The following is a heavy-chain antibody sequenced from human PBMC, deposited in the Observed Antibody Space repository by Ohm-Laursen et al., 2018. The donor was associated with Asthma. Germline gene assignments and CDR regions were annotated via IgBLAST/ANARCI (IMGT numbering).Heavy chain of an antibody. Sequence: SVKVSCKASGYTFTSYGISWVRQAPGQGLEWMGWISAYNGNTNYAQKLQGRVTMTTDTSTSTAYMELRSLRSDDTAVYYCARVASSWYPNWFDPWGQGTLVTVSS. CDR3: ARVASSWYPNWFDP. V-gene: IGHV1-18*01. CDR2: ISAYNGNT. CDR1: GYTFTSYG. J-gene: IGHJ5*02. D-gene: IGHD6-13*01.